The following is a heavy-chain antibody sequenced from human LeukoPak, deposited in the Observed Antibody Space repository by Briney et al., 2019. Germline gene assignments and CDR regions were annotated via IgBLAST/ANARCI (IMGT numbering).Heavy chain of an antibody. J-gene: IGHJ6*02. CDR2: VYTGDNT. CDR1: GFTVSTYY. D-gene: IGHD3-22*01. CDR3: ARAPYYYDDSGRYYDYYYYGMDV. V-gene: IGHV3-66*01. Sequence: GGSLRLSCAASGFTVSTYYMSWVRQAPGKGLEWVSIVYTGDNTYYAASVRGRFTISRDSSKNTLYLQMFSLRAEDTAVYFCARAPYYYDDSGRYYDYYYYGMDVWGQGTTVTVSS.